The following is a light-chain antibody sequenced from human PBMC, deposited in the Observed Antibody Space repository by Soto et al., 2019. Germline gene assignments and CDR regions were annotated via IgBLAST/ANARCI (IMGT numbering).Light chain of an antibody. V-gene: IGLV2-14*01. CDR3: SSYTSVRGV. Sequence: QSALTQPASGSGSPGQSITISCTGTSNDVGGYNFVSWYQQLPGKAPKLIIYEVTNRPSGISDRFSGSKSGNTASLTISGLQAEDEADYYCSSYTSVRGVFGGGIKLTVL. J-gene: IGLJ3*02. CDR2: EVT. CDR1: SNDVGGYNF.